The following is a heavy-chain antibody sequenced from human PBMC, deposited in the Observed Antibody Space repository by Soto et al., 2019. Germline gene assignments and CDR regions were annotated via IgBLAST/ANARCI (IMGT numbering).Heavy chain of an antibody. Sequence: GGSLRLSCAASGFTVSSNYMSWVRQAPGKGLEWVSVIYSGGSTYYADSVKGRFTISRDNSKNTLYLQMNSLRAEDTAVYYCARDSGGSGWYYFDYWGQGTLVTVSS. D-gene: IGHD6-19*01. V-gene: IGHV3-66*01. CDR2: IYSGGST. CDR3: ARDSGGSGWYYFDY. CDR1: GFTVSSNY. J-gene: IGHJ4*02.